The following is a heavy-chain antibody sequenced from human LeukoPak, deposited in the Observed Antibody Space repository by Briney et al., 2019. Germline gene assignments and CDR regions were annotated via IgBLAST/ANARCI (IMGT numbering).Heavy chain of an antibody. Sequence: RPGGSLRLSCAASGFTFSSYSVNWVRQAPGKGLEWVSYISSSGSTIYYADSVKGRFTISRDNAKNSLYLQMNSLRAEDTAVYYCAELGITMIGGVWGKGTTVTISS. V-gene: IGHV3-48*04. CDR3: AELGITMIGGV. D-gene: IGHD3-10*02. CDR2: ISSSGSTI. CDR1: GFTFSSYS. J-gene: IGHJ6*04.